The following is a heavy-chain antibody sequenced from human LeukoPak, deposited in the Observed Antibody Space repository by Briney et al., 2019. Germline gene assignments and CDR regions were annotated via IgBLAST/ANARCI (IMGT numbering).Heavy chain of an antibody. Sequence: GGSLRLSCAASGFTFSSYGMHWVRQAPGKGLEGVAVIWYDGSNKYYADSVKGRFTISRDNSKNTLYLQMNSLRAEDTAVYYCAKENDFWSGYYTSYYYYMDVWGKGTTVTVSS. CDR2: IWYDGSNK. J-gene: IGHJ6*03. CDR1: GFTFSSYG. CDR3: AKENDFWSGYYTSYYYYMDV. V-gene: IGHV3-33*06. D-gene: IGHD3-3*01.